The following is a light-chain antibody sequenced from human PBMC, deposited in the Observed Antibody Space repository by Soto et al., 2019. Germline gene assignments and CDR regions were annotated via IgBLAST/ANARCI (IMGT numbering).Light chain of an antibody. Sequence: QSVLTQPPSVSGAPGQRVTISCTGSSSNIGAGYDVRWYQQLPGTAPKLLIYGNSNRPSGVPDRFSGSKSDTSASLAITGLQAEDEADYYCQSYDSSLSGYVVFGGGTKLTVL. J-gene: IGLJ2*01. CDR1: SSNIGAGYD. CDR3: QSYDSSLSGYVV. V-gene: IGLV1-40*01. CDR2: GNS.